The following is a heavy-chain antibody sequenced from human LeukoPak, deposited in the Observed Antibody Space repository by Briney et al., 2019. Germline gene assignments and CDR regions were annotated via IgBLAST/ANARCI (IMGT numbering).Heavy chain of an antibody. CDR2: ISISSNYI. D-gene: IGHD1-26*01. J-gene: IGHJ3*02. Sequence: GGSLRLSCAASGFTFSRYSMNWVRQAPGKGLEWVSSISISSNYIYYTDSVKGRFTISRDNAKKSLYLQMNSLRGEGTAVYYCAKGRQLRRSDAFDIWGQGTMVTVSS. CDR3: AKGRQLRRSDAFDI. CDR1: GFTFSRYS. V-gene: IGHV3-21*04.